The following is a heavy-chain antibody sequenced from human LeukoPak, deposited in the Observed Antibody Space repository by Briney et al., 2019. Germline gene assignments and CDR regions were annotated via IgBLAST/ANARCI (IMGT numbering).Heavy chain of an antibody. CDR3: ARYFFD. V-gene: IGHV3-23*01. Sequence: GGSLRLSCAASGFTFSSNAFNWVRQAPGKGLEWVSAISDSGDLTQYADSVRGRFTISRDDSKNTLYLQMNSLRVEDTAIYYCARYFFDWGRETLVTVSS. J-gene: IGHJ4*02. CDR1: GFTFSSNA. CDR2: ISDSGDLT.